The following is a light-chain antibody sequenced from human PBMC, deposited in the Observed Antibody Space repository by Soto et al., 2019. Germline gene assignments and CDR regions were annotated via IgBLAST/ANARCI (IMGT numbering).Light chain of an antibody. Sequence: DIQMTQSPSSLSASVGERVTITCRASQSIVKYLNWYQQKPGKAPKLLIYGASSLQSGVPSRFSGSGFGTNFTLTISSLQPEDFAIYYCQQSYSTPRLTFGGGTKVEIE. J-gene: IGKJ4*01. CDR1: QSIVKY. CDR2: GAS. CDR3: QQSYSTPRLT. V-gene: IGKV1-39*01.